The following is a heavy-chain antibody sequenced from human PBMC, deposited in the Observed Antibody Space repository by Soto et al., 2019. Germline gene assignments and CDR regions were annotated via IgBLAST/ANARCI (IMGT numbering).Heavy chain of an antibody. J-gene: IGHJ6*03. CDR1: GGSISSGGYY. Sequence: QVQLQESGPGLVKPSQTLSLTCTVSGGSISSGGYYWSWIRQHPGKGLEWIGYIYYSGSTYYNPSLKSRVTISVDTSKNQFSLKLSSVTAADTAVYYCARDPPPFNYRPRNCYMDVWGKGTTVTVSS. CDR2: IYYSGST. CDR3: ARDPPPFNYRPRNCYMDV. V-gene: IGHV4-31*03. D-gene: IGHD4-4*01.